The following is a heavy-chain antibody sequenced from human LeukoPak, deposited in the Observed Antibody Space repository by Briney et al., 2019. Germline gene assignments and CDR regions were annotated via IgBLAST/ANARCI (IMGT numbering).Heavy chain of an antibody. Sequence: GSLRLSCAASGFTFSSYSMNWVRQAPGKGLEWIGYIYYSGSTNYNPSLKSRVTISVDTSKNQFSLKLSSVTAADTAVYYCARDGPSGMVATTPPDCWGQGTLVTVSS. CDR3: ARDGPSGMVATTPPDC. D-gene: IGHD5-12*01. V-gene: IGHV4-59*01. CDR1: GFTFSSYS. CDR2: IYYSGST. J-gene: IGHJ4*02.